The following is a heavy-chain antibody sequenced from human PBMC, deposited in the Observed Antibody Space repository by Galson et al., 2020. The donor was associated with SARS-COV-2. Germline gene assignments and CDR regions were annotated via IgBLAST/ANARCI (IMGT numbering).Heavy chain of an antibody. V-gene: IGHV3-30-3*01. Sequence: GESLKISCAASGFTFSSYAMHWVRQAPGKGLEWVAVISYDGSNKYYADSVKGRFTISRDNSKNTLYLQMNSLRAEDTAVYYCARDGGNWFDPWGQETLVTVSS. CDR1: GFTFSSYA. CDR2: ISYDGSNK. CDR3: ARDGGNWFDP. D-gene: IGHD3-3*01. J-gene: IGHJ5*02.